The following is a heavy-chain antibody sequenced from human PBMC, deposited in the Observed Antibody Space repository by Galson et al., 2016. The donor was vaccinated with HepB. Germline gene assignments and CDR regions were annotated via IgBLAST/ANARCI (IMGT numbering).Heavy chain of an antibody. D-gene: IGHD6-13*01. Sequence: SLRLSCAGSGFTVSRDYMSWVRQAPGKGLEWVLVIYSRGSAYYADSVKGRFTISRDNSKNTLYLQMNSLKAEDTAVYYCARDWGSSWCLHWGQGTLVTVSS. CDR2: IYSRGSA. CDR1: GFTVSRDY. CDR3: ARDWGSSWCLH. J-gene: IGHJ4*02. V-gene: IGHV3-66*01.